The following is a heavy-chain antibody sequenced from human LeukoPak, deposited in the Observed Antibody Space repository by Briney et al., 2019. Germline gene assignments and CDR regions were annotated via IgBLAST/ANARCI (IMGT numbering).Heavy chain of an antibody. J-gene: IGHJ4*02. V-gene: IGHV4-39*01. Sequence: SETLSLTCTVSGGSISSSSYYWGWIRQPPAKGLEWIGSIYYSGSTYYNPSLKSRVTISVDTSKNQFSLKLSSVTAADTAVYYCARVDVTYYYDSSGYYLLDYWGQGTLVTVSS. CDR3: ARVDVTYYYDSSGYYLLDY. D-gene: IGHD3-22*01. CDR2: IYYSGST. CDR1: GGSISSSSYY.